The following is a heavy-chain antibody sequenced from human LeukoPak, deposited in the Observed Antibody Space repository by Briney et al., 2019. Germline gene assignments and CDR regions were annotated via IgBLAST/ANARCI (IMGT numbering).Heavy chain of an antibody. V-gene: IGHV3-33*06. J-gene: IGHJ4*02. Sequence: GGSLRLSCAASGFAFSSYGMHWVRQAPGKGLEWVAVIWYDGSNKYYADSVKGRFTISRDNSKNTLYLQMNSLRAEDTAVYYCAKVVSEEIWSGYWYWGQGTLVTVSS. D-gene: IGHD3-3*01. CDR1: GFAFSSYG. CDR2: IWYDGSNK. CDR3: AKVVSEEIWSGYWY.